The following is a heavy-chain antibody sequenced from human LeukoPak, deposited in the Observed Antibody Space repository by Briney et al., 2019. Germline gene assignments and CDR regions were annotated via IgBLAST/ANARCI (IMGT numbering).Heavy chain of an antibody. J-gene: IGHJ4*02. Sequence: GGSLRLSCAASGFTFSSYSMNWVRQAPGKGLEWVSYISSSSSTIYYADSVKGRFTISRDNAKNSLYLQMNSLRAEDTAVYYCARGSRGELEDYWGQGTLVTVSS. CDR3: ARGSRGELEDY. D-gene: IGHD1-26*01. CDR1: GFTFSSYS. V-gene: IGHV3-48*01. CDR2: ISSSSSTI.